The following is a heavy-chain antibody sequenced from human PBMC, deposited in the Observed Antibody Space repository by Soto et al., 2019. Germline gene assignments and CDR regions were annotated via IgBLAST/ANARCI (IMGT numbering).Heavy chain of an antibody. CDR1: GFPSSTYGFSTYA. Sequence: GGSLRLSCMASGFPSSTYGFSTYAMTWVRQPPGKGLEWVSVISGSGSHSYYADSVKGRFTISRDNSRNTLFLQVDSVRADDSAVYFCAKGTSSEFLLSFDDWGHGTLVTVSS. V-gene: IGHV3-23*01. D-gene: IGHD3-10*01. CDR2: ISGSGSHS. CDR3: AKGTSSEFLLSFDD. J-gene: IGHJ4*01.